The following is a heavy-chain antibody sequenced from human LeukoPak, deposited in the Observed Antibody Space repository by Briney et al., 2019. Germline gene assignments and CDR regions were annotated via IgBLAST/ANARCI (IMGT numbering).Heavy chain of an antibody. Sequence: GGSLRLSCAASGFTFSSYSMNWVRQAPGKGLEWVAVITYDGSNKYYADSVKGRFTISRDNSKNTLYLQMNSLRAEDTAVYYCAKDSWQCLVRYYFDYWGQGTLVTVSS. CDR3: AKDSWQCLVRYYFDY. D-gene: IGHD6-19*01. CDR2: ITYDGSNK. J-gene: IGHJ4*02. V-gene: IGHV3-30*18. CDR1: GFTFSSYS.